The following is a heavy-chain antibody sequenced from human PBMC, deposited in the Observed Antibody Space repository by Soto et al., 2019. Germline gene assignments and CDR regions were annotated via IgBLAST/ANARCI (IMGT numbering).Heavy chain of an antibody. CDR3: ARERYQVLSDGMDV. J-gene: IGHJ6*02. Sequence: QVQLVQSGAEVKKPGVSMKVSCKASGFSLTGYYFHWIRAAPGQGLEWLGWINPNTGVTTSAQKXXXXXXXXXXXXXXXXYMELSSLRPDDTAMYYCARERYQVLSDGMDVWGQGTSVTVSS. V-gene: IGHV1-2*02. CDR1: GFSLTGYY. CDR2: INPNTGVT. D-gene: IGHD3-16*01.